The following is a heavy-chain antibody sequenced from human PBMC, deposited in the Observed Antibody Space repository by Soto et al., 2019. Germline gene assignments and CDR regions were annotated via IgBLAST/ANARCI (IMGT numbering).Heavy chain of an antibody. CDR1: GYDFTAYD. V-gene: IGHV1-8*02. CDR3: GRGPSPRAPAGGTPYYYAMDV. J-gene: IGHJ6*02. Sequence: QVQLVQSGAEVKQSGASVKVSCKASGYDFTAYDINWVRQASGQALEWMGWMNPINGATGSARRFQGRVSMTRNTATGTAYLELTSLRSDDSAVYYCGRGPSPRAPAGGTPYYYAMDVWGQGTTVTVSS. D-gene: IGHD6-13*01. CDR2: MNPINGAT.